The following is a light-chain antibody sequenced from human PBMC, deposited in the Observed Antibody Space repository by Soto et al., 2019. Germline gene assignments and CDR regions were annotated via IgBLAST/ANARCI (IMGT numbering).Light chain of an antibody. V-gene: IGKV3-11*01. CDR3: QQRSNWSET. Sequence: EIVLTQSPATLSLSPGERATLSCRASQSVSSYLAWYQQKPGQAPRLLIYDASNRATGIPARFSGSGSGTDFTLTISSLEPEDFALYYCQQRSNWSETFGQGTKLEIK. CDR1: QSVSSY. CDR2: DAS. J-gene: IGKJ2*01.